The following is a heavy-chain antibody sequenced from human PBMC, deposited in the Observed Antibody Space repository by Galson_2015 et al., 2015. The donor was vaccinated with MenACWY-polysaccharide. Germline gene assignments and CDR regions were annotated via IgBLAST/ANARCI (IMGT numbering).Heavy chain of an antibody. D-gene: IGHD2-2*02. Sequence: SVKVSCKASGYTFTSYAVHWVRQAPGQSLEWMGWINAGDGNAKYSQKLQGRVTITRDTSASTTYMDLSSLRSEDTAVYYCARPYCSSSSCYIGTFDIWGQGTMVTVSS. V-gene: IGHV1-3*01. CDR3: ARPYCSSSSCYIGTFDI. CDR2: INAGDGNA. CDR1: GYTFTSYA. J-gene: IGHJ3*02.